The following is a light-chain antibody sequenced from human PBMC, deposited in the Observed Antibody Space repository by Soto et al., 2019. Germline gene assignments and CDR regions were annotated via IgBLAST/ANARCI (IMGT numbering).Light chain of an antibody. V-gene: IGKV3-11*01. Sequence: EIVLTQSPDTLSLSPGDTATLSCRASQSVASYLAWYQQKPGQPPRLLMYHASNRATGIPARFSGSGSWTHFTLTISGLEADDFGVYYCQHRDDWPRGSFGQGTKLEIK. J-gene: IGKJ2*01. CDR2: HAS. CDR3: QHRDDWPRGS. CDR1: QSVASY.